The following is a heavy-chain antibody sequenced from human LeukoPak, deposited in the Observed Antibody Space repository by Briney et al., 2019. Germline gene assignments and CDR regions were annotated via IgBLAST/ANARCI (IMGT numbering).Heavy chain of an antibody. CDR3: TSRSEPGTVDY. CDR1: GFTFSGSA. D-gene: IGHD3-10*01. V-gene: IGHV3-73*01. J-gene: IGHJ4*02. CDR2: IRSKANSYAT. Sequence: GGSLKLSCAASGFTFSGSAMHWVRQASGKGLEWVGRIRSKANSYATAYAASVKGRFTISRDDSKNTAYLQMNSLKTEDTAVYYCTSRSEPGTVDYWGQGTLVTVSS.